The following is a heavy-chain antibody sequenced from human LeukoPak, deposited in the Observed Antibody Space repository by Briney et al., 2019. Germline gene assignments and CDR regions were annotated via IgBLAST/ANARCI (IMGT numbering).Heavy chain of an antibody. Sequence: ASVKVSCKASGYTFTKYAMNWVRQAPGQGPEWMGWINTNTGNPTYAQAFTERFVFSLDTSVSTAYLQISSLKAEDTAVYYCARRSEHSDGYRPTFDPWGQGTLVTVSS. CDR2: INTNTGNP. J-gene: IGHJ5*02. CDR3: ARRSEHSDGYRPTFDP. V-gene: IGHV7-4-1*02. D-gene: IGHD3-22*01. CDR1: GYTFTKYA.